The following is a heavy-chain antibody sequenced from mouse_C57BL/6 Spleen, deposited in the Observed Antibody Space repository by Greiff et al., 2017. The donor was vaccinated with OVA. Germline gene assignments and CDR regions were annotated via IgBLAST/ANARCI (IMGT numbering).Heavy chain of an antibody. Sequence: EVKLQESGGGLVQPGGSLSLSCAASGFTFTDYYMSWVRQPPGKALEWLGFIRNKANGYTTEYSASVKGRFTISRDNSQSILYLQMNALRAEDSATYDCARYDGYYRVFDYWGQGTTLTVSS. CDR3: ARYDGYYRVFDY. J-gene: IGHJ2*01. CDR1: GFTFTDYY. V-gene: IGHV7-3*01. CDR2: IRNKANGYTT. D-gene: IGHD2-3*01.